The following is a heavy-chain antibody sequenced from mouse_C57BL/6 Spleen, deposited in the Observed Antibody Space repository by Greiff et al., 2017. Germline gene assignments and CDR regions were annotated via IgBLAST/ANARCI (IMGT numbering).Heavy chain of an antibody. CDR1: GFTFTDYY. D-gene: IGHD1-1*01. CDR2: IRNKANGYTT. J-gene: IGHJ2*01. Sequence: EVMLVESGGGLVQPGGSLSLSCAASGFTFTDYYLSWVRQPPGKALEWLGFIRNKANGYTTEYSASVKGRFTISRDNSQSILYLQMNALRAEDSATYYCARSPYYYGSFDYWGQGTTLTVSS. CDR3: ARSPYYYGSFDY. V-gene: IGHV7-3*01.